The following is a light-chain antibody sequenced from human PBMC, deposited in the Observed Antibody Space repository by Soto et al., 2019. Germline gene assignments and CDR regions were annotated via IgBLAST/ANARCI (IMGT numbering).Light chain of an antibody. V-gene: IGLV2-14*01. J-gene: IGLJ1*01. CDR1: SSDVGGYNY. Sequence: QSVLTQPASVSGSPEQSITFSCTGTSSDVGGYNYVSWYQQHPGKAPKLMIYDVSNRPSGVSNRFSGSKSGNTASLTISGLQAEDEADYYCSSYTSSSTLVFGTGTKVTVL. CDR3: SSYTSSSTLV. CDR2: DVS.